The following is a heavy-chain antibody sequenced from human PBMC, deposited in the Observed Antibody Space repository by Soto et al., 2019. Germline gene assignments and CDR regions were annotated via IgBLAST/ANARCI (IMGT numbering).Heavy chain of an antibody. CDR3: ARAAPRYCSGGSCYSGRDY. CDR1: GGSFSGYY. D-gene: IGHD2-15*01. Sequence: QVQLQQWGAGLLKPSETLSLTCAVYGGSFSGYYWSWIRQPPGKGLEWIGEINHSGSTNYNPSLNSRVTLSVDTSQTQFSLKLSSVTAADTAVYYCARAAPRYCSGGSCYSGRDYWDQGTLVTVSS. J-gene: IGHJ4*02. V-gene: IGHV4-34*01. CDR2: INHSGST.